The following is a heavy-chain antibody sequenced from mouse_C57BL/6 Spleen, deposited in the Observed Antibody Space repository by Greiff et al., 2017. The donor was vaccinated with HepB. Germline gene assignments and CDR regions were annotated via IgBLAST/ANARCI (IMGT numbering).Heavy chain of an antibody. J-gene: IGHJ2*01. Sequence: VQLQQSGTVLARPGASVKMSCKTSGYTFTSYWMHWVKQRPGQGLEWIGAIYPGNSDTSYNQKFKCKAKLTAVTSASTAYMELSSLTNEDSAVYYCTRYYYGSSYGYWGQGTTLTVSS. V-gene: IGHV1-5*01. D-gene: IGHD1-1*01. CDR2: IYPGNSDT. CDR3: TRYYYGSSYGY. CDR1: GYTFTSYW.